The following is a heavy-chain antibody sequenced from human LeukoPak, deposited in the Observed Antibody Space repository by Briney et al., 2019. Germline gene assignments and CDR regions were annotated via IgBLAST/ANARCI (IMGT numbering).Heavy chain of an antibody. D-gene: IGHD6-13*01. CDR1: DGAITGYY. Sequence: SSETLSLTCTVSDGAITGYYWGWIRQPPGKGLDWIGHIHYGGSTNYNPSLKGRVTISVDTSKNHFSLKLTSVTAADTAVYYCARGYSTSWTYYFDYWGQGALVTVS. J-gene: IGHJ4*02. V-gene: IGHV4-59*01. CDR2: IHYGGST. CDR3: ARGYSTSWTYYFDY.